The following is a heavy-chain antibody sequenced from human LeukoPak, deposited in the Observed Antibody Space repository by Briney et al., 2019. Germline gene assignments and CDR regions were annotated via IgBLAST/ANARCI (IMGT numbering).Heavy chain of an antibody. V-gene: IGHV3-21*01. CDR1: GFTFSSYS. J-gene: IGHJ6*02. CDR2: ISSSSSYI. CDR3: ARVEGSSGWYIPKGYYYGMDV. D-gene: IGHD6-19*01. Sequence: PGGSLRLSCAASGFTFSSYSMNWVRQAPGKGLEWVSSISSSSSYIYYADSVKGRFTISRDNAKNSLYLQMNSLRAEDTAVYCCARVEGSSGWYIPKGYYYGMDVWGQGTTVTVSS.